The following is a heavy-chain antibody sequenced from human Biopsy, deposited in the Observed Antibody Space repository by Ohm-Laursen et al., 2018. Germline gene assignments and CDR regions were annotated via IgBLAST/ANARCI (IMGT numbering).Heavy chain of an antibody. CDR2: ITYTGGI. CDR3: ARMPHFDY. V-gene: IGHV4-59*07. J-gene: IGHJ4*02. CDR1: GCSISGNN. D-gene: IGHD2-2*01. Sequence: SDTLSLTCTVSGCSISGNNWSRIRKSPGKGLEWLAYITYTGGITSNPSLNGLATMSHDTSKNQFSLRLIYVTAADTAVYFFARMPHFDYWGQGILVTVSS.